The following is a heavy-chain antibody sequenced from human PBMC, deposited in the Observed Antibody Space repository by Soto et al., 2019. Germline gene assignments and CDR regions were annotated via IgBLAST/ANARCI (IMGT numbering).Heavy chain of an antibody. CDR3: AKREGSGSHYYY. V-gene: IGHV3-23*01. J-gene: IGHJ4*02. CDR2: ISGSGGST. D-gene: IGHD3-10*01. Sequence: LRLSCAASGFTFSSYAMSWVRQAPGKGLEWVSAISGSGGSTYYADSVKGRFTISRDNSKNTLYLQMNSLRAEDTAVYYCAKREGSGSHYYYWGQGTLVTVSS. CDR1: GFTFSSYA.